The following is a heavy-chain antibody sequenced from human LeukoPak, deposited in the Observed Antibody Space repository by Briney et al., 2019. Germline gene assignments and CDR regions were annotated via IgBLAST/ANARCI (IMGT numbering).Heavy chain of an antibody. Sequence: HPGGSLRLSCAASGFTFSSYSMNWVRQAPGKGLEWVSYISSSGSTIYYADSVKGRFTISRDNAKNSLYLQMNSLRAEDTAVYYCARLGARWRASLRPGDYWGQGTLVTASS. CDR1: GFTFSSYS. V-gene: IGHV3-48*04. D-gene: IGHD5-24*01. J-gene: IGHJ4*02. CDR3: ARLGARWRASLRPGDY. CDR2: ISSSGSTI.